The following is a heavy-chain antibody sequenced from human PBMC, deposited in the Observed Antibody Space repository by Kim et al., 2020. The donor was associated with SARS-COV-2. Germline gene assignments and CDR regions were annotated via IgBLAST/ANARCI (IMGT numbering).Heavy chain of an antibody. CDR1: GYTFTSYA. CDR3: ARDGLYYYGMDV. CDR2: INAGNGNT. Sequence: ASVKVSCKASGYTFTSYAMHWVRQAPGQRLEWMGWINAGNGNTKYSQKFQGRVTITRDTSASTAYMELSSLRSEDTAVYYCARDGLYYYGMDVWGQGTTVTVSS. J-gene: IGHJ6*02. V-gene: IGHV1-3*01.